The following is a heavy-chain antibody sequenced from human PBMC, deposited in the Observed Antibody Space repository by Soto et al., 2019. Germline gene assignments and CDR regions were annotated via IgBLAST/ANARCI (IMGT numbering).Heavy chain of an antibody. Sequence: PGGSLRLSCAAPGFPFSSFWMSWVLQAPWEGLEWVANIKQDGSEKYYVDSVKGRFTISRDNAKSPLYLQMNSLRAEDTAVYYCARESVQAAAIQSVNYYGMDVWGQGTTVTVSS. J-gene: IGHJ6*02. D-gene: IGHD2-2*01. V-gene: IGHV3-7*01. CDR2: IKQDGSEK. CDR1: GFPFSSFW. CDR3: ARESVQAAAIQSVNYYGMDV.